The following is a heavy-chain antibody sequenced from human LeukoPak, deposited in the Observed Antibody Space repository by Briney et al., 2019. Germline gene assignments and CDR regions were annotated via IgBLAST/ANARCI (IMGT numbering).Heavy chain of an antibody. D-gene: IGHD6-13*01. J-gene: IGHJ4*02. Sequence: PGWSLRLSCAATGFTFSSYAMSWVRQAPGKGLEWVSAISGSGGSTYYADSVKGRFTISRDNSKNTLYLQMNSLRAEDTAVYYCAKVTAGTNPRAQYKYYFDYWGQGTLVTVSS. V-gene: IGHV3-23*01. CDR3: AKVTAGTNPRAQYKYYFDY. CDR2: ISGSGGST. CDR1: GFTFSSYA.